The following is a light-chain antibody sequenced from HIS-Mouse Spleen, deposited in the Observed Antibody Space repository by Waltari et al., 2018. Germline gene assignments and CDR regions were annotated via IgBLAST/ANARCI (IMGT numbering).Light chain of an antibody. CDR1: VLAKKY. J-gene: IGLJ3*02. Sequence: SYELTQPSSVSVSPGQTARITCSGDVLAKKYARWFQQKPGQAPVMVIYKDSARPSGIPGRFSGSSSGTTVTLTISGAQVEDEADYYCYSAADNNPVFGGGTKLTVL. CDR3: YSAADNNPV. V-gene: IGLV3-27*01. CDR2: KDS.